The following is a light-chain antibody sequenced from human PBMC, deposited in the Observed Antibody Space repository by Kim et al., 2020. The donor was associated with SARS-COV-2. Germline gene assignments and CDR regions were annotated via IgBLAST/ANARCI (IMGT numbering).Light chain of an antibody. Sequence: NFMLTQPHSVSESPGKTVTISCTRSSGSIASNYVQWYQQRPRSAPPTVIYEANPKPSGVPARCSASIDSSSNPASPTISVLKTEDEADYYCQSYESGNWVFGGGTQLTVL. V-gene: IGLV6-57*04. J-gene: IGLJ3*02. CDR2: EAN. CDR3: QSYESGNWV. CDR1: SGSIASNY.